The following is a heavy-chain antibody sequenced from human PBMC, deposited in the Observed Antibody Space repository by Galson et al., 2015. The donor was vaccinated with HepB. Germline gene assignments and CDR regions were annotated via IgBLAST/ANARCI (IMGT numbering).Heavy chain of an antibody. CDR3: ARDSGLTGHAPGSGWFDP. CDR2: IIPIFGTA. D-gene: IGHD3-9*01. CDR1: GGTFSSYA. J-gene: IGHJ5*02. Sequence: SVKVSCKASGGTFSSYAISWVRQAPGQGLEWMGGIIPIFGTANYAQKFQGRVTITADESTSTAYMELSSLRSEDTAVYYCARDSGLTGHAPGSGWFDPWGQGTLVTVSS. V-gene: IGHV1-69*13.